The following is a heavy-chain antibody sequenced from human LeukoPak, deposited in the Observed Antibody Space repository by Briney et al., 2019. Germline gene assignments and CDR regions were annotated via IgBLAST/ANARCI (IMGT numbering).Heavy chain of an antibody. CDR3: AKDLGPSGAAWFDP. CDR2: ISGGGGST. D-gene: IGHD2-15*01. Sequence: GGSLRLSCAASGFTFDDYAIHWVRQAPGKGLEWVSLISGGGGSTYYAESAKGRFTISRDNNKNSLYLQLNSLRTEDTAFYYCAKDLGPSGAAWFDPWGQGTLVTVSS. J-gene: IGHJ5*02. V-gene: IGHV3-43*02. CDR1: GFTFDDYA.